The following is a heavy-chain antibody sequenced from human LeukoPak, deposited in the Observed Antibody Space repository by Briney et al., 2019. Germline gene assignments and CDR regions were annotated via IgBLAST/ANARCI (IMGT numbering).Heavy chain of an antibody. V-gene: IGHV1-18*01. J-gene: IGHJ3*02. Sequence: GSVKVSCKASGYTFTTYDISWVRQAPGQGLEWMGWISGNNGKTNYAKKFQVRVTMTTDTSTSTTYMELRSLRSDDTAIYYCARRLGSGIRGAFDIWGQGTMVTVSS. CDR1: GYTFTTYD. D-gene: IGHD3-10*01. CDR3: ARRLGSGIRGAFDI. CDR2: ISGNNGKT.